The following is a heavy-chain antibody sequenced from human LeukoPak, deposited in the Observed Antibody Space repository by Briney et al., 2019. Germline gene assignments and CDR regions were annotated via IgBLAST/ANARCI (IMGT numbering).Heavy chain of an antibody. CDR3: ASYDSSGYYYYYFDY. D-gene: IGHD3-22*01. J-gene: IGHJ4*02. CDR1: GGTFSSYA. V-gene: IGHV1-69*13. Sequence: ASVKVSCKASGGTFSSYAISWVRQAPGQGLEWMGGIIPIFGTANHAQKFQGRVTITADESTSTAYMELSSLRSEDTAVYYCASYDSSGYYYYYFDYWGQGTLVTVSS. CDR2: IIPIFGTA.